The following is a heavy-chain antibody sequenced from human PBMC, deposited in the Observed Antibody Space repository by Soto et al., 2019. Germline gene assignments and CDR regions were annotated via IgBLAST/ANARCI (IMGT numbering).Heavy chain of an antibody. CDR2: INHSGST. V-gene: IGHV4-34*01. CDR1: GGSFSGYY. J-gene: IGHJ4*02. CDR3: ASGVDTAMVHFHY. D-gene: IGHD5-18*01. Sequence: PSETLSLTCAVYGGSFSGYYWSWIRQPPGKGLEWIGEINHSGSTNYNPSLKSRVTISVDTSKNQFSLKLSSVTAADTAVYYCASGVDTAMVHFHYWGQGTLVTVS.